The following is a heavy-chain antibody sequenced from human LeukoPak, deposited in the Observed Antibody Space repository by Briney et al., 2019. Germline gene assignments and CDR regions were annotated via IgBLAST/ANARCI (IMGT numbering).Heavy chain of an antibody. CDR3: ARELKRYQLPQGFDY. J-gene: IGHJ4*02. V-gene: IGHV3-21*01. D-gene: IGHD2-2*01. CDR1: GFTFSSYS. CDR2: ISSSSSYI. Sequence: GGSLRLSCAASGFTFSSYSMNWVRQAPGKGLEWVSSISSSSSYIYYADSVKGRFTISRDNAKNSLYLQMNSLRAEDTAVYYCARELKRYQLPQGFDYWGQGTLVTVSS.